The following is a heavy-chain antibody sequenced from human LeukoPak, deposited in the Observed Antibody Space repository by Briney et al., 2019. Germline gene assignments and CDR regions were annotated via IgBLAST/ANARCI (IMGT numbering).Heavy chain of an antibody. J-gene: IGHJ4*02. Sequence: GGSLRLSCAASGFTFSSYAMSWVRQAPGKGLEWVSAISGGGGSTYYADSVKGRFTISRDNSKNTLYLQMNSLRAEDTAVYYCAKVRGQYKGSPIDYWGQGTLVTVSS. V-gene: IGHV3-23*01. CDR1: GFTFSSYA. CDR2: ISGGGGST. CDR3: AKVRGQYKGSPIDY. D-gene: IGHD1-20*01.